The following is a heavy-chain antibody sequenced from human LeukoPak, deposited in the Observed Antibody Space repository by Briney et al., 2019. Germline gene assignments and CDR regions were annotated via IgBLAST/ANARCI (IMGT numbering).Heavy chain of an antibody. Sequence: ASVKVSCKASGYTFTSYGISWVRQAPGQGLEWMGWISAYNGNTNYAQKLQGRVTMTTDTSTSTVYMELSSLRSEDTAVYYCARSYVGDYVWGSYRYTRSLFDYWGQGTLVTVSS. CDR2: ISAYNGNT. CDR3: ARSYVGDYVWGSYRYTRSLFDY. CDR1: GYTFTSYG. V-gene: IGHV1-18*01. D-gene: IGHD3-16*02. J-gene: IGHJ4*02.